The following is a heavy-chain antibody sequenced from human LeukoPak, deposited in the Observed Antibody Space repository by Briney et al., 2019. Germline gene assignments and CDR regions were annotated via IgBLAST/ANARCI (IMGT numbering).Heavy chain of an antibody. CDR3: ASPPPWSDP. J-gene: IGHJ5*02. CDR2: INHSGST. Sequence: SETLSLTCAVYGGSFSGYYWSWIRQPPGKGLEWIGEINHSGSTNYNPSLKSRVTISVDTSKNQFSLELSSVTAADTAVYYCASPPPWSDPWGQGTLVTVSS. CDR1: GGSFSGYY. V-gene: IGHV4-34*01. D-gene: IGHD2-15*01.